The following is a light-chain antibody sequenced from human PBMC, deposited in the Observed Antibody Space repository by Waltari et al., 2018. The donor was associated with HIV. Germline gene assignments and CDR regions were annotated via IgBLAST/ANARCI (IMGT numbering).Light chain of an antibody. CDR3: QQYYSTPYT. CDR1: QTVLYSSNKKNF. Sequence: DIVMTQSPDSLAVPLGERATITCNSSQTVLYSSNKKNFLSWYQQKPGQPPTLRISWPTTRGSGVPDRVGGSGSGTDFTLTVSSLQAEDVAFYYCQQYYSTPYTFGRGTKV. J-gene: IGKJ2*01. V-gene: IGKV4-1*01. CDR2: WPT.